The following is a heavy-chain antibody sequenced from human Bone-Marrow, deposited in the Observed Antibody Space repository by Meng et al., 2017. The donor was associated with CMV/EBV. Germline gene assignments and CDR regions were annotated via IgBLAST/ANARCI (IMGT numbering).Heavy chain of an antibody. CDR1: AFNLSIYA. D-gene: IGHD2-21*02. CDR3: ARPCGGSYCYWVYFDY. CDR2: ISYDGSNK. Sequence: GGSMSLSCAAAAFNLSIYAMHCVRQAPGDGLEWVAVISYDGSNKYYAESVKGRFTITRKDSKNTLYLQINSLSSEDTAVYYSARPCGGSYCYWVYFDYWGQGTLVTVSS. J-gene: IGHJ4*02. V-gene: IGHV3-30-3*01.